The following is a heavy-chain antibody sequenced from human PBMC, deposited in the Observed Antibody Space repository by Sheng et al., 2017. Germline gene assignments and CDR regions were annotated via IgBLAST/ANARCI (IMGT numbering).Heavy chain of an antibody. J-gene: IGHJ4*02. D-gene: IGHD5-18*01. CDR3: ASTHGYTYGYQLDS. CDR2: ISSSGSTI. CDR1: GVTVMSNY. V-gene: IGHV3-48*03. Sequence: EVQLVESGGGLIQPGGSLRLSCEASGVTVMSNYISWVRQAPGKGLEWVSYISSSGSTIHYADSVKGRFTISRDNAKNSLYLQMNSLRAEDTAVYYCASTHGYTYGYQLDSWGQGTLVTVSS.